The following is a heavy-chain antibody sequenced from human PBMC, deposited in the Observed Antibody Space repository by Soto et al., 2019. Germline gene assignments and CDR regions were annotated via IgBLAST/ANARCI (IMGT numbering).Heavy chain of an antibody. Sequence: EVQLVETGGGLIQPGGSLRLSCAASGFTVSSNYVSWVRQAPGKGLEWVSVIYSGGSTYYADSVKGRFTISRDNSKNTLYLQMNSLRAEDTAVYYCASSLGGVHRGQNWFDPWGQGTLVTVSS. D-gene: IGHD3-10*01. CDR2: IYSGGST. CDR1: GFTVSSNY. J-gene: IGHJ5*02. V-gene: IGHV3-53*02. CDR3: ASSLGGVHRGQNWFDP.